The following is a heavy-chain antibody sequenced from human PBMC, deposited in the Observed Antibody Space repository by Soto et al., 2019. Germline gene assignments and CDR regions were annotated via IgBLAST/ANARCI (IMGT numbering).Heavy chain of an antibody. CDR1: GFTFSTYG. CDR2: ISYDGTNK. J-gene: IGHJ4*02. Sequence: QVQMVESGGGVVQPGRSLRLSCAASGFTFSTYGMHWVRQAPGKGLEWVAVISYDGTNKYYADSVKGRFTISRDNSKNTLSLQMNSLRAEDTAVYYCRTSGGPLGYWGQGTLVTVSS. D-gene: IGHD3-16*01. CDR3: RTSGGPLGY. V-gene: IGHV3-30*03.